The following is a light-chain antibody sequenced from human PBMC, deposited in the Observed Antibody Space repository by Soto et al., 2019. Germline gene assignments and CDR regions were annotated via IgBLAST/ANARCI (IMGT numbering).Light chain of an antibody. CDR1: SSDVGSYNL. Sequence: QSALTQPASVSGSPGQSITISCTGTSSDVGSYNLVSWYQQHPGKAPKLMIYEVTKRPSGVSNRFSGSKSGNTASLTISGLQAEDEADYYCFSYGGSSNLLFGGGTKLTVL. V-gene: IGLV2-23*02. CDR2: EVT. J-gene: IGLJ2*01. CDR3: FSYGGSSNLL.